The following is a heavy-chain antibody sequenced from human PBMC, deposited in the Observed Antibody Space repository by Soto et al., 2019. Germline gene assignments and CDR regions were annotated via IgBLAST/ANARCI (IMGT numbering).Heavy chain of an antibody. J-gene: IGHJ3*02. CDR2: FDPEDGET. Sequence: ASVKVSCKVSGYTLTELSMYWVRQAPGKGLEWMGGFDPEDGETIYAQKFQGRVTMTEDTSTDTAYMGLSSLRSEDTAVYYCATDRANYGAFDIWGQGTMVTVSS. CDR1: GYTLTELS. V-gene: IGHV1-24*01. CDR3: ATDRANYGAFDI. D-gene: IGHD1-7*01.